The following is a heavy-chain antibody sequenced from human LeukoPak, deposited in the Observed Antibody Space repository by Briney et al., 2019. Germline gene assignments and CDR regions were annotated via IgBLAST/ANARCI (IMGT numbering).Heavy chain of an antibody. CDR2: INPNSGGT. V-gene: IGHV1-2*06. J-gene: IGHJ4*02. CDR3: ARDSRVLWFGELLVEWYFDY. D-gene: IGHD3-10*01. Sequence: ASVKVSCKASGYTFTGYYMHWVRQAPGQGLEWMGRINPNSGGTNYAQKFQGRVTMTRDPSISTAYMELSRLRSDDTAVYYCARDSRVLWFGELLVEWYFDYWGQGTLVTVSS. CDR1: GYTFTGYY.